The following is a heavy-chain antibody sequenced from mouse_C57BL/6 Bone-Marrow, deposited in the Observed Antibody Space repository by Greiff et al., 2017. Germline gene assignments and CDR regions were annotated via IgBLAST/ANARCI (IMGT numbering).Heavy chain of an antibody. D-gene: IGHD1-1*01. CDR3: ARRYYGSRHWYFDV. CDR1: GYTFTSYW. CDR2: IYPGSGST. Sequence: QVQLQQPGAELVKPGASVKMSCKASGYTFTSYWITWVKQRPGQGLEWIGDIYPGSGSTNYNEKFKSKATLTVDTSSSTAYMQLSSLTSEDSAVYYCARRYYGSRHWYFDVWGTGTTVTVSS. J-gene: IGHJ1*03. V-gene: IGHV1-55*01.